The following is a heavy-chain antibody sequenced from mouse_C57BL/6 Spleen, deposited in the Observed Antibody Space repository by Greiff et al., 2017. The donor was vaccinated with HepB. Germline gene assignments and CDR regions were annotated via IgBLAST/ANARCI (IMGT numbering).Heavy chain of an antibody. V-gene: IGHV1-26*01. Sequence: EVQLQQSGPELVKPGASVKISCKASGYTFTDYYMNWVKQSHGKSLEWIGDINPNNGGTSYNQKFKGKATLTVDKSSSTAYMELRSLTSEDSAVYYCARPFLRYGSSYGFAYWGQGTLVTVSA. J-gene: IGHJ3*01. CDR3: ARPFLRYGSSYGFAY. CDR2: INPNNGGT. D-gene: IGHD1-1*01. CDR1: GYTFTDYY.